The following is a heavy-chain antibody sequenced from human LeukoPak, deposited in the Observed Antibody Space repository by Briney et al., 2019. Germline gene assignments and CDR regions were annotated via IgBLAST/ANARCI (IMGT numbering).Heavy chain of an antibody. CDR2: ISSNGGST. J-gene: IGHJ6*03. CDR3: ARDGVGYGSGSYPLWYYYMDV. Sequence: GGSLSLSCAASGFTFSSYAMHWVRQAPGKGLEYVSAISSNGGSTYYANSVKGRFTISRDNSKNTLYLQMGSLRAEDMAVYYCARDGVGYGSGSYPLWYYYMDVWGKGTTVTVSS. CDR1: GFTFSSYA. D-gene: IGHD3-10*01. V-gene: IGHV3-64*01.